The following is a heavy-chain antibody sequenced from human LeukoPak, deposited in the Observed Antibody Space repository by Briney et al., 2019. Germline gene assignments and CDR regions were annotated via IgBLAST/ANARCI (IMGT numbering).Heavy chain of an antibody. V-gene: IGHV5-51*01. D-gene: IGHD2-2*01. CDR2: IYPGDSDT. CDR1: GYGFTTYW. Sequence: GESLKISCQASGYGFTTYWIAWVRQLPGKGLEWMGIIYPGDSDTRYSPSFQGQVTISADKSISTAYLQWSSLKASDTAMYYCARQATSSTSWDDWGQGTLVTVSS. CDR3: ARQATSSTSWDD. J-gene: IGHJ4*02.